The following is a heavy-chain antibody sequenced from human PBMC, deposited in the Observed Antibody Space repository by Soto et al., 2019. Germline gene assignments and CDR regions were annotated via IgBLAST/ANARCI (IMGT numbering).Heavy chain of an antibody. CDR2: IYPGDSET. J-gene: IGHJ6*02. CDR3: ARHSRTTGTTTPHGMDV. CDR1: GDRFSSDL. V-gene: IGHV5-51*01. Sequence: LGQSLTIPCKVCGDRFSSDLIGWLRQMTGKGLEWMGIIYPGDSETRQSPSFQGQVTISADKSISTAYLQWSSLKASDTAMYYCARHSRTTGTTTPHGMDVWGQGTTVTVSS. D-gene: IGHD1-1*01.